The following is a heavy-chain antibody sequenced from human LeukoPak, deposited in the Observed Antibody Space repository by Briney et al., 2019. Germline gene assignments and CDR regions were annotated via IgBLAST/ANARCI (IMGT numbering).Heavy chain of an antibody. CDR2: IIPIFGTA. CDR3: ARVGWNGYPEARTYYFDH. V-gene: IGHV1-69*06. Sequence: SVKVSCKASGGTFSSYAISWVRQAPGQVLEWMGGIIPIFGTANYAQKFQGRVTITADKSTSTAYMELSSLRSEDTAVYYCARVGWNGYPEARTYYFDHWGQGTLVTVSS. D-gene: IGHD1-1*01. J-gene: IGHJ4*02. CDR1: GGTFSSYA.